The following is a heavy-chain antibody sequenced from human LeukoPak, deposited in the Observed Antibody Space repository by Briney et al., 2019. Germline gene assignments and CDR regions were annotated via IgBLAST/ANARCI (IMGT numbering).Heavy chain of an antibody. J-gene: IGHJ4*02. V-gene: IGHV4-59*01. CDR3: ARTTTMVRGVIIDFDY. D-gene: IGHD3-10*01. CDR1: GGAISSYY. CDR2: IYYSGST. Sequence: SETLSLTCTVSGGAISSYYWSWIRQPPGKGLEWIGYIYYSGSTNYNPSLKSRVTISVDTSKNQFSLKLSSVTAADTAVYYCARTTTMVRGVIIDFDYWGQGTLVTVSS.